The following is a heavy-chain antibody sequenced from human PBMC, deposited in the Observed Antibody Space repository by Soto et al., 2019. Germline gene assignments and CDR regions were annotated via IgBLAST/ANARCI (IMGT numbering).Heavy chain of an antibody. D-gene: IGHD3-10*01. CDR2: LSSDGFGA. Sequence: PGGSLRVSSAASGFSLSPYWMHWVRQVPGRGLEWVARLSSDGFGAAYADSVKGRFFISRDIARNTLSLQMNSLRADDTAVYYCARASGAQDYWGRVTSVTVSS. CDR1: GFSLSPYW. CDR3: ARASGAQDY. V-gene: IGHV3-74*03. J-gene: IGHJ4*02.